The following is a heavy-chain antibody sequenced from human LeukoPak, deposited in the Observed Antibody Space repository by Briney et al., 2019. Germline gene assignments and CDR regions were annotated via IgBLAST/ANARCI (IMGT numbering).Heavy chain of an antibody. CDR3: ARASYSGSYSFDY. J-gene: IGHJ4*02. D-gene: IGHD1-26*01. CDR2: INTSGTT. CDR1: GGSISSYY. V-gene: IGHV4-4*07. Sequence: SETLSLTCTVSGGSISSYYWSWIRQPAGHGLEWIGRINTSGTTNYHPSLKSRVTMSVDTSMNQFSLKLSSVTAADTAVYYCARASYSGSYSFDYWGQGTLVTVSS.